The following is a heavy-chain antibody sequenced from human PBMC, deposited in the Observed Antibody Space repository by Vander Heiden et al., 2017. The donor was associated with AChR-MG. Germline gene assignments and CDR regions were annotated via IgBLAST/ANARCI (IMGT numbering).Heavy chain of an antibody. CDR3: AKVRNSALADDAFDI. Sequence: EVQLLESGGGLVQPGGSLRLSCAASGLTIIGYAMSWVRQAPGKGLEWVSAISGSGGSTYYADSVKGRFTISRDNSKNTLYLQMNRLRAEHTAVYYCAKVRNSALADDAFDIWGQGTMVTVSS. V-gene: IGHV3-23*01. J-gene: IGHJ3*02. CDR2: ISGSGGST. D-gene: IGHD4-4*01. CDR1: GLTIIGYA.